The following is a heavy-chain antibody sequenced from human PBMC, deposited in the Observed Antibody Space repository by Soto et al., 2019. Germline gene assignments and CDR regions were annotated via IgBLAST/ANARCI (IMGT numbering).Heavy chain of an antibody. CDR2: ISSSSSYI. CDR3: ARDHITMVRGVSYYYYGMDD. J-gene: IGHJ6*02. D-gene: IGHD3-10*01. Sequence: GGSLRLSCAPSGFTFSSYIMNWVRQAPGKGLEWVSSISSSSSYIYYADSVKGRFTISRDNAKNSLYLQMNSLRDEDTAVYYCARDHITMVRGVSYYYYGMDDWGQGSTVSVSS. V-gene: IGHV3-21*01. CDR1: GFTFSSYI.